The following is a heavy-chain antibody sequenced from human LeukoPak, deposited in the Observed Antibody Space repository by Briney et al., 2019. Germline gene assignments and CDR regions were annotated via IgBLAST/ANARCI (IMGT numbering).Heavy chain of an antibody. J-gene: IGHJ4*02. CDR1: GGSISTYY. V-gene: IGHV4-59*08. D-gene: IGHD6-19*01. Sequence: PSETLSLTCTVFGGSISTYYWSWIRQPPGKGLQWIGCVYYSGSTSYNPSLKSRVTISVDTSKNQFSLKLSSVTAADTAVYYCAGQVSSGFPHFDSWGQGTLVTVSS. CDR2: VYYSGST. CDR3: AGQVSSGFPHFDS.